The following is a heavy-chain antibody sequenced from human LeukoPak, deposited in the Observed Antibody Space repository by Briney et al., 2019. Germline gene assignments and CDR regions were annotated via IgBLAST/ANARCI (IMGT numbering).Heavy chain of an antibody. CDR1: GFTFSSYW. CDR2: INSDGSST. D-gene: IGHD3-3*01. CDR3: ASAYYDFWSGHNDAFDI. V-gene: IGHV3-74*01. Sequence: GGSLRLSCAASGFTFSSYWMHWVRQAPGKGLVWVSRINSDGSSTSYADSVKGRFTISRDYAKNTLYLQMNSLRAEDTAVYYCASAYYDFWSGHNDAFDIWGQGTMVTVSS. J-gene: IGHJ3*02.